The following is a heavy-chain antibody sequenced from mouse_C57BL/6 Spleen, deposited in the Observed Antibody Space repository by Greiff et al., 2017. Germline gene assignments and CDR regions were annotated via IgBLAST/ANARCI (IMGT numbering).Heavy chain of an antibody. J-gene: IGHJ4*01. V-gene: IGHV1-69*01. D-gene: IGHD3-1*01. CDR2: IDPSDSYT. CDR3: ARLGGDYYAMDY. CDR1: GYTFTSYW. Sequence: VQLQQSGAELVMPGASVKLSCKASGYTFTSYWMHWVKQRPGQGLEWIGEIDPSDSYTNYNQKFKGKSTLTVDKSSSTAYMQLSSLTSEDSAVYYCARLGGDYYAMDYWGQGTSVTVSS.